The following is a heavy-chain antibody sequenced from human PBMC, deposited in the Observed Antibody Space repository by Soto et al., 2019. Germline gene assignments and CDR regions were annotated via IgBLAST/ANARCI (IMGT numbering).Heavy chain of an antibody. CDR1: GFTFSISW. Sequence: QPWGALRLSCVASGFTFSISWMSGVRQAPGKGLEWVANIKEDGIEKYYVDSVRGRFTISRDNAKNSLYLEMNSLRAEDTAVYYCSRTPWGWLQFRGGMDVWGQGTTVTVSS. CDR2: IKEDGIEK. J-gene: IGHJ6*02. V-gene: IGHV3-7*01. D-gene: IGHD5-12*01. CDR3: SRTPWGWLQFRGGMDV.